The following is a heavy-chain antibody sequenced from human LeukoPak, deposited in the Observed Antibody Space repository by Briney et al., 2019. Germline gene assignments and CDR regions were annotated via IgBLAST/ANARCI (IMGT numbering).Heavy chain of an antibody. V-gene: IGHV4-59*01. CDR3: ARGGWRSYYYYYGMDV. J-gene: IGHJ6*02. D-gene: IGHD2-15*01. CDR2: IYYSGST. CDR1: GGSISSYY. Sequence: SETLSLTCTASGGSISSYYWSWIRQPPGKGLEWIGYIYYSGSTNYNPSLKSRVTISVDTSKNQFSLKLSSVTAADTAVYYCARGGWRSYYYYYGMDVWGQGTTVTVSS.